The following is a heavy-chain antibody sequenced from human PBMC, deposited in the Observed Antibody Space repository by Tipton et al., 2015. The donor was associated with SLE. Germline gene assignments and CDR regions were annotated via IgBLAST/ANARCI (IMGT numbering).Heavy chain of an antibody. Sequence: SLRLSCAASGFTFDKFAMSWVRQAPGKGLVWVSSISAGGSSTFYADSVRGRFTITRDNAKNSLYLQMNSLRVEDTAVYYCAKGGTGKFDYSGQGTLVTVSS. CDR3: AKGGTGKFDY. CDR1: GFTFDKFA. V-gene: IGHV3-23*01. D-gene: IGHD7-27*01. J-gene: IGHJ4*02. CDR2: ISAGGSST.